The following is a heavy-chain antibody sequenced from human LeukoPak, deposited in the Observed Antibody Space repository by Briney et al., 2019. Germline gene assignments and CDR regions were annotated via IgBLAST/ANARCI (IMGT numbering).Heavy chain of an antibody. D-gene: IGHD1-26*01. CDR3: ARAEYSGSYYYYYGMDV. CDR1: GGSISSYY. CDR2: IYYTGST. V-gene: IGHV4-59*01. J-gene: IGHJ6*02. Sequence: SETLSLTCTASGGSISSYYWSWIRQPPGKGLEWIGYIYYTGSTNYNPSLTSRVTISVDTSKNQFSLKLSSVTAADTAVYYCARAEYSGSYYYYYGMDVWGQGTTVTVSS.